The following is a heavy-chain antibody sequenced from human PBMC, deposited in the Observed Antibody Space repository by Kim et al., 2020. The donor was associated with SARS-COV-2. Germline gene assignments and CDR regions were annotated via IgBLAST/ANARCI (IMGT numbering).Heavy chain of an antibody. V-gene: IGHV5-51*01. CDR3: ARQGLWFGEVANLYYFDY. D-gene: IGHD3-10*01. J-gene: IGHJ4*02. CDR2: IYPGDSDT. CDR1: GYSFTSYW. Sequence: GESLKISCKGSGYSFTSYWIGWVRQMPGKGLEWMGIIYPGDSDTRYSPSFQGQVTISADKSISTAYLQWSSLKASDTAMYYCARQGLWFGEVANLYYFDYWGQGTLVTVSS.